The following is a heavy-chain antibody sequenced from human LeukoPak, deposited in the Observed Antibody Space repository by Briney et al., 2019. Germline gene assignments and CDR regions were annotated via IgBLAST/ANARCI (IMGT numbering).Heavy chain of an antibody. V-gene: IGHV4-31*03. CDR3: ARLTWELLFDY. CDR1: GDSISSGGYY. CDR2: IYYSGST. J-gene: IGHJ4*02. Sequence: SETLSLTCTVSGDSISSGGYYWSWIRQHPGKGLEWIGYIYYSGSTYYNPSLKSRVTISVDTSKNQFSLKLSSVTAADTAVYYCARLTWELLFDYWGQGTLVTVSS. D-gene: IGHD1-26*01.